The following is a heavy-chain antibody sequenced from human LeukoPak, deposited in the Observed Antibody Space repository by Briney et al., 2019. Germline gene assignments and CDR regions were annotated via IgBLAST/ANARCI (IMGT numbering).Heavy chain of an antibody. V-gene: IGHV1-24*01. CDR1: GYTLTELS. Sequence: ASVKVSCKVSGYTLTELSMHWVRQAPGKGLEWMGGFDPEDGETIYAQKFQGRVTMTEDTSTDTAYMELSSLRSEDTAVYYCATDEKTYYDFWCGCNYWGQGTLVTVSS. CDR3: ATDEKTYYDFWCGCNY. CDR2: FDPEDGET. J-gene: IGHJ4*02. D-gene: IGHD3-3*01.